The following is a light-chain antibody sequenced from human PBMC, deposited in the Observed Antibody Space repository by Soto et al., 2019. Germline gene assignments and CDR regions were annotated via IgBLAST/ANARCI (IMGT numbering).Light chain of an antibody. CDR1: SSDVVSYNL. Sequence: QSALTQPASVSGSPGQSITISCTGTSSDVVSYNLVSWYQQHPGRAPKLMIYAANKRPSGVSIRFSASKSHNTASLTISGLQAEDEADYYCSSYASSGTLVFGGGTKVTVL. V-gene: IGLV2-23*01. CDR2: AAN. J-gene: IGLJ2*01. CDR3: SSYASSGTLV.